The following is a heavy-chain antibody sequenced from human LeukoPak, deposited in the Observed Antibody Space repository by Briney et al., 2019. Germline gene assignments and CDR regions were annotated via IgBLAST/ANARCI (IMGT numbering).Heavy chain of an antibody. D-gene: IGHD3-22*01. J-gene: IGHJ4*02. CDR1: GGSISSSSYY. CDR2: IYYSGST. CDR3: ARYYDSSGPYDY. V-gene: IGHV4-39*01. Sequence: PSETLSLTCTVSGGSISSSSYYWGWIRQPPGKGLEWIGSIYYSGSTYYNPSLKSRVTISADTSKNQFSLKLSSVTAADTAVYYCARYYDSSGPYDYWGQGTLVTVSS.